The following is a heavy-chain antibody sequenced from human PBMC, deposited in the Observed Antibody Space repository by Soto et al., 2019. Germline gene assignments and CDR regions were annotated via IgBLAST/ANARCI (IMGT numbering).Heavy chain of an antibody. Sequence: PSEALSLTCAVSGGSIISSNWWSLVRHPPGKGLEWIGEIYHSGSTNYNPSLKSRVTISVDKSKNQFSLKLSSVTAADTAVYYCARVKASGVHFDYWGQGTLVTVSS. CDR3: ARVKASGVHFDY. V-gene: IGHV4-4*02. J-gene: IGHJ4*02. CDR2: IYHSGST. CDR1: GGSIISSNW. D-gene: IGHD2-2*01.